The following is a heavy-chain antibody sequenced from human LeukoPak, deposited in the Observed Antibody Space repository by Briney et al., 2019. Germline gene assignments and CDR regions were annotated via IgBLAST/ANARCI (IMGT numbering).Heavy chain of an antibody. Sequence: PSETLSLTCTVSGGSVSSGDYYWSWIRQPAGKGLEWIGRIHTNERTNYNPSLKSRVTISLDTSKNQFSLKLSSVTAADTAVYYCATSTYHDSSGYYYFDYWGQGTLVTVSS. J-gene: IGHJ4*02. CDR2: IHTNERT. V-gene: IGHV4-61*02. CDR1: GGSVSSGDYY. D-gene: IGHD3-22*01. CDR3: ATSTYHDSSGYYYFDY.